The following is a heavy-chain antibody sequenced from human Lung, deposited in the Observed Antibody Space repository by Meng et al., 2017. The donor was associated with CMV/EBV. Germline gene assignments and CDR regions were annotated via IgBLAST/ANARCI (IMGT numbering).Heavy chain of an antibody. Sequence: GESLKISCAASGFTFSSYGMHWVRQAPGKGLEWVAFIRYDGSSKYYADSVKGRFTISRDNSKNTLYLQMNSLRAEDTAVYYCAKASIRGDVWGQGTTVTVSS. CDR2: IRYDGSSK. D-gene: IGHD3-3*01. J-gene: IGHJ6*02. V-gene: IGHV3-30*02. CDR1: GFTFSSYG. CDR3: AKASIRGDV.